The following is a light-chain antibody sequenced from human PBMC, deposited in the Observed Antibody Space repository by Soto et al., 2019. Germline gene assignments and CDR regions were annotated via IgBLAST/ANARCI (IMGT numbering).Light chain of an antibody. CDR3: QQYDNWST. J-gene: IGKJ1*01. Sequence: EIVMTQSPATLSVSPGERATLSCRASQSVNSNLAWYQQIPGQAPRLLIYGASVEATGIPARFSGSGSGTEFTLTISSLQSEDFAVYYCQQYDNWSTFGQGTKVEIK. CDR1: QSVNSN. CDR2: GAS. V-gene: IGKV3-15*01.